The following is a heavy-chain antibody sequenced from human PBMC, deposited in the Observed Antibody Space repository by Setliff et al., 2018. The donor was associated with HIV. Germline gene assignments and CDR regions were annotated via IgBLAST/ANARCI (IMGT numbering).Heavy chain of an antibody. CDR1: GFTFDSYA. J-gene: IGHJ4*02. Sequence: GGSLRLSWAASGFTFDSYAMGWVRQAPGKGLEWISSISGSGQSTYYADSVKGRFIISRDNSKNTFYVQMNSLRAEDTAIYYCARLLRGGGDYFDYWGQGTLVTVSS. CDR2: ISGSGQST. CDR3: ARLLRGGGDYFDY. D-gene: IGHD3-10*01. V-gene: IGHV3-23*01.